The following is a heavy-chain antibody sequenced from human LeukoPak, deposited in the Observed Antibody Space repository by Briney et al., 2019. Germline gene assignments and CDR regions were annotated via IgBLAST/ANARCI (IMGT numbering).Heavy chain of an antibody. Sequence: GASVKVSCKASGYTFIRYYIHWVRQAPGEGLEWMGIINPRGGSTRYAQKFQGRVTRTRDMSTSTVYIELSSLRSEDTAVYYCARVAAEVVGVPGAIGSGWLRRDYYYMDVWGKGTTVTISS. CDR2: INPRGGST. CDR1: GYTFIRYY. V-gene: IGHV1-46*01. CDR3: ARVAAEVVGVPGAIGSGWLRRDYYYMDV. D-gene: IGHD2-2*02. J-gene: IGHJ6*03.